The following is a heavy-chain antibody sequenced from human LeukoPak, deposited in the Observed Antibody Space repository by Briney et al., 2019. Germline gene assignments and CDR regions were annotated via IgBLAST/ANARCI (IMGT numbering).Heavy chain of an antibody. V-gene: IGHV3-21*01. D-gene: IGHD3-10*01. CDR2: ISSSSSYI. CDR3: ARDARDHRFTMGSVAIDY. J-gene: IGHJ4*02. CDR1: GFTFSSYS. Sequence: PGGSLRLSCAASGFTFSSYSMNWVRQAPGKVLEWVSSISSSSSYIYYAGSVKGRFTISRDNAKNSLYLQMNSLRAEDTAVYYCARDARDHRFTMGSVAIDYWGQGTLVTVSS.